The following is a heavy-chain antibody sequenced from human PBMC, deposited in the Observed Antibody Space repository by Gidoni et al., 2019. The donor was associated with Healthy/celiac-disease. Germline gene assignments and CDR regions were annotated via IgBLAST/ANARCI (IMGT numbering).Heavy chain of an antibody. CDR3: ARKWTTVTTSVYAGNNCPIFSP. J-gene: IGHJ5*02. Sequence: QVQLQQWGAGLLKPSETLSLTCAVYGGSFSGYYWSWIRQPPGKGLEWIGEINHSGSTNYNPSLKSRVTISVDTSKNQFSLKLSSVTAADTAVYYCARKWTTVTTSVYAGNNCPIFSPWGQGTLVTVSS. CDR2: INHSGST. D-gene: IGHD4-17*01. V-gene: IGHV4-34*01. CDR1: GGSFSGYY.